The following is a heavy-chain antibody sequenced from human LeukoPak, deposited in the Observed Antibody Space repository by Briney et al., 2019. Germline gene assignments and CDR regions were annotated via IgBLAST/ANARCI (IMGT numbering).Heavy chain of an antibody. V-gene: IGHV3-66*01. CDR3: AKESIVTSGADSFDY. CDR2: IYSGYST. J-gene: IGHJ4*02. D-gene: IGHD6-13*01. CDR1: RFTVSNNS. Sequence: GGSLRLSCAASRFTVSNNSLSWVRQAPGKGLEWVSIIYSGYSTNYADSVKGRFTISRDNSKNTLYLQMNSLRAEDTAVYHCAKESIVTSGADSFDYWGQGTLVTVSS.